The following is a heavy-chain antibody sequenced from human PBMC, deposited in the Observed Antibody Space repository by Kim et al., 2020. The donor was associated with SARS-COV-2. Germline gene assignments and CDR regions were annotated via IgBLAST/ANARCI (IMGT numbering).Heavy chain of an antibody. J-gene: IGHJ3*02. Sequence: VESLKISCKGSGYTFITYWISWVRQMPGKGLEWMGRIDPSDSYTNYSPSFQGHVTMSADKSISTAYLQWSSLKASDTAMYYCARLTMSGFTTNAFEIWGQGTMVSVSS. CDR3: ARLTMSGFTTNAFEI. CDR1: GYTFITYW. V-gene: IGHV5-10-1*01. CDR2: IDPSDSYT. D-gene: IGHD3-10*02.